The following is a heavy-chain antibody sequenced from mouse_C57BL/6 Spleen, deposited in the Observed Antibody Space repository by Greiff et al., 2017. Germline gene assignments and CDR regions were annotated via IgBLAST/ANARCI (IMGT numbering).Heavy chain of an antibody. CDR3: ARYDSLDY. CDR1: GYSFTGYY. Sequence: VQLQQSGPELVKPGASVKISCKASGYSFTGYYMNWVKQSPDKSLEWIGEINPSTGGTTYNQKFKAKATLTVDKSSSTAYMQLKGLTAEDSAVYYCARYDSLDYWGQGTTLTVSS. J-gene: IGHJ2*01. V-gene: IGHV1-42*01. D-gene: IGHD2-12*01. CDR2: INPSTGGT.